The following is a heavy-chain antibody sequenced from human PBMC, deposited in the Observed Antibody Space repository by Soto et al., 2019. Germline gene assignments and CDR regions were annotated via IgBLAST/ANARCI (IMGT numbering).Heavy chain of an antibody. Sequence: SLRLSCAASGFTFSSYAMSWVRQAPGKGLEWVSGISGSGLSTNYADSVKGRFTISRDNSKNTLYLQMNSLRAEDTAVYYCAKMTTRRFDYWGQGTLVTVSS. J-gene: IGHJ4*02. CDR1: GFTFSSYA. D-gene: IGHD4-17*01. V-gene: IGHV3-23*01. CDR2: ISGSGLST. CDR3: AKMTTRRFDY.